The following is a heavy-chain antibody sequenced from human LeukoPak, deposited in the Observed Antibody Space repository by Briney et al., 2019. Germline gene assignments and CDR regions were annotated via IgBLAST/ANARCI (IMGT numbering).Heavy chain of an antibody. Sequence: ASVKVSCKASGYTFTSYGISWVRQAPGQGLEWMGWISADNGNTNYAQKLQGRVTITTDESTSTAYMELSSLRSEDTAVYYCARDLIAAPAFDIWGQGTMVTVSS. D-gene: IGHD6-6*01. CDR3: ARDLIAAPAFDI. J-gene: IGHJ3*02. CDR1: GYTFTSYG. CDR2: ISADNGNT. V-gene: IGHV1-18*01.